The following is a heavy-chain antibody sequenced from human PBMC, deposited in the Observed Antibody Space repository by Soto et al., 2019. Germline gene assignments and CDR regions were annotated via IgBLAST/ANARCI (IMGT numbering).Heavy chain of an antibody. V-gene: IGHV1-18*01. CDR1: GYTFTSYG. CDR2: ISAYNGNT. D-gene: IGHD3-10*01. Sequence: ASVKVSCKASGYTFTSYGLSWVRQAPGQGLEWMGWISAYNGNTKYAQKVQDRVTMTTDTPTNTAYMELRSLRSDDTAVYYCVREEEVPRGVVSLAYWGQGTLVTVSS. J-gene: IGHJ4*02. CDR3: VREEEVPRGVVSLAY.